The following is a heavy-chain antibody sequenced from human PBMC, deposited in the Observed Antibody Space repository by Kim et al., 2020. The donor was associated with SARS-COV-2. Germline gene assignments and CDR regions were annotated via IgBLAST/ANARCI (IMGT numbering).Heavy chain of an antibody. D-gene: IGHD5-18*01. Sequence: SETLSLTCTVSGGSINSRSYYWGWIRQPPGKGLEWIGSIYYTGTTYYNSSLNSRLTISVDTSKNQFSLKLSSVTAADTAVYYCARGPAMVPTYFDYWGQGTLVTVSS. CDR2: IYYTGTT. V-gene: IGHV4-39*01. CDR1: GGSINSRSYY. CDR3: ARGPAMVPTYFDY. J-gene: IGHJ4*02.